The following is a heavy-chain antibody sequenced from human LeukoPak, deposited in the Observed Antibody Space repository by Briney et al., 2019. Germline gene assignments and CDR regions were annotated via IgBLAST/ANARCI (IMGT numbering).Heavy chain of an antibody. CDR3: AGASYDSSGVH. CDR2: IYYSGST. D-gene: IGHD3-22*01. J-gene: IGHJ4*02. Sequence: PSETLSLTCTVSGGSISSYYWSWIRQPPGKGLEGIGYIYYSGSTNYNPSLKSRVNISVDTSKNQFSLKLSSVTAADTAVYYCAGASYDSSGVHWGQGTQVTVSS. V-gene: IGHV4-59*01. CDR1: GGSISSYY.